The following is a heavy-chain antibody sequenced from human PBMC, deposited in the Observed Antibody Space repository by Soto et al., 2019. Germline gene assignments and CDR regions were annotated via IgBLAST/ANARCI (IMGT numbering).Heavy chain of an antibody. CDR2: ISGSGGST. V-gene: IGHV3-23*01. CDR1: GFTFSSYA. D-gene: IGHD1-26*01. J-gene: IGHJ4*02. CDR3: AKITSPIVGATHFDY. Sequence: PGGSLRLSCAASGFTFSSYAMSWVRQAPGKGLEWVSAISGSGGSTYYADSVKGRFTISRDNSKNTLYLQMNSLRAEDTAVYYCAKITSPIVGATHFDYWGPGTLVTVSS.